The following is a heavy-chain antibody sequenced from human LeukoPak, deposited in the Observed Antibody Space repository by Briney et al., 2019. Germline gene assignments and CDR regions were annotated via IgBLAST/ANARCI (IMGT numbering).Heavy chain of an antibody. CDR3: VKGGRKSRPYFFDY. V-gene: IGHV3-NL1*01. CDR2: ISSNE. Sequence: GGSLRLSCSASEFTFSRYAMHWVRQAPRKGLEYVSGISSNEDSVKGRFTISRDNSKNTLYLQMSSLRAEDRAVYYCVKGGRKSRPYFFDYWGQGTLVTVSS. J-gene: IGHJ4*02. CDR1: EFTFSRYA.